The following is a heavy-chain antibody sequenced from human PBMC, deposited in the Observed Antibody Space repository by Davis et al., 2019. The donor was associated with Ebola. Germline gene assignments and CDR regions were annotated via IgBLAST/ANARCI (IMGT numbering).Heavy chain of an antibody. CDR1: GGTFSSYA. J-gene: IGHJ6*03. CDR2: IIPIFGTA. Sequence: SVKVSCKASGGTFSSYAISWVRQAPGQGLEWMGGIIPIFGTANYAQKFQGRVTITADESTSTAYMELSSLRSEDTAVYYCARGREVITIFGGAPRPIYYYYMDVWGKGTTVTVSS. D-gene: IGHD3-3*01. V-gene: IGHV1-69*13. CDR3: ARGREVITIFGGAPRPIYYYYMDV.